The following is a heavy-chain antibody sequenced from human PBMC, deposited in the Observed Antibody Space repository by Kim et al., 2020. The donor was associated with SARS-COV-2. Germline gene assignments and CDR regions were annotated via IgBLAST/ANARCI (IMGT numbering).Heavy chain of an antibody. CDR1: GFTFSSYW. Sequence: GGSLRLSCAASGFTFSSYWMSWVRQAPGKGLEWVANIKQDGSEKYYVDSVKGRFTISRDNAKNSLYLQMNSLRAEDTAVYYCARDQAARLDPLDYWGQGTLVTVSS. D-gene: IGHD6-6*01. V-gene: IGHV3-7*03. CDR2: IKQDGSEK. J-gene: IGHJ4*02. CDR3: ARDQAARLDPLDY.